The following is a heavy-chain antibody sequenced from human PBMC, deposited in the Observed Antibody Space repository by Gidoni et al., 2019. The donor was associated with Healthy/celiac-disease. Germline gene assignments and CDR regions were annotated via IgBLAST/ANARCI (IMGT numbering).Heavy chain of an antibody. D-gene: IGHD3-22*01. Sequence: QVQPVESGGGVVQPGRPLRPSCAPAGSPSRSYAMHWVLQAPGKGLEWVAVISYDGSNKYYADSVKGRFTISRDNSKTTLYLQMHSLRAEDTAWYYCAGGGDSSSYYCDQYFDYWGQGTLVTVSS. V-gene: IGHV3-30-3*01. CDR1: GSPSRSYA. CDR3: AGGGDSSSYYCDQYFDY. J-gene: IGHJ4*02. CDR2: ISYDGSNK.